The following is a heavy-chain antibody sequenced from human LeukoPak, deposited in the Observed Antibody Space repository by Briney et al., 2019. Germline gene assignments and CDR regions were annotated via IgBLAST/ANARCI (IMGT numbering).Heavy chain of an antibody. D-gene: IGHD3-10*01. CDR2: ITGSGGST. CDR1: GFTFDNFA. CDR3: ARELFDFDY. V-gene: IGHV3-23*01. Sequence: PGGSLRLSCAPSGFTFDNFAMTWVRQAPGKGLEWVSEITGSGGSTYYADSVKGRFTISRDNSKNTLYLRMNSLRAEDTAIYYCARELFDFDYWGQGTLVTVSS. J-gene: IGHJ4*02.